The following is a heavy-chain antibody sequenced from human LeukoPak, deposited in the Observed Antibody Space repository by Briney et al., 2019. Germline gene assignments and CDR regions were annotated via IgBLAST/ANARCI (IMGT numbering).Heavy chain of an antibody. Sequence: GGSLRLSCAASGFIFSTYWMSWARQAPGKGLEWVANINEDGSEKYYVDSVKGRFTISRDNAKISVYLQMNSPRAEDTAVYYCARGGQIGTVDYWGQGALVTVSS. D-gene: IGHD1-1*01. CDR2: INEDGSEK. CDR3: ARGGQIGTVDY. V-gene: IGHV3-7*01. CDR1: GFIFSTYW. J-gene: IGHJ4*02.